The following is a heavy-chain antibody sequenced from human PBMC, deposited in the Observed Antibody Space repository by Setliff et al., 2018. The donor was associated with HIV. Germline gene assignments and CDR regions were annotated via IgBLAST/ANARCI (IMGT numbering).Heavy chain of an antibody. Sequence: PSETLSLTCTVSGYSIGSGYYWGWSRQTPERGLEWIGSIIYHGTTYINPSLKGRVSMSLDTSKNQFSLTLTSVTAADTAVYYCARPLTPSYNFWGDAFGIWGQGTMVTVSS. CDR2: IIYHGTT. V-gene: IGHV4-38-2*02. CDR3: ARPLTPSYNFWGDAFGI. CDR1: GYSIGSGYY. D-gene: IGHD3-3*01. J-gene: IGHJ3*02.